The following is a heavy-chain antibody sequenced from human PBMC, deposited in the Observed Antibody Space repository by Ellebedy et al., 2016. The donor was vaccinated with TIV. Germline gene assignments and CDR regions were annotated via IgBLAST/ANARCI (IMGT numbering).Heavy chain of an antibody. J-gene: IGHJ4*02. D-gene: IGHD1-14*01. CDR2: ISRDGRTT. V-gene: IGHV3-74*01. CDR3: VREASIGGTGFLDH. Sequence: GESLKISCAASGFTFSGFGIHWVRQVPGEGLVWVSRISRDGRTTDYAGSVKGRFTISSDDAKNTVYLNMNSLRDEDTEDYYCVREASIGGTGFLDHWGQGALVTVSS. CDR1: GFTFSGFG.